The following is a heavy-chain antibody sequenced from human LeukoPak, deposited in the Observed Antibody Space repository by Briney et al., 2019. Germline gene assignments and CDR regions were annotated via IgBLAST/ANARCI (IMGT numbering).Heavy chain of an antibody. J-gene: IGHJ4*02. CDR3: ARAPGYYSPFEY. Sequence: GGSLRLSCAASGFTVSNNYMSWVRQAPGEGLEWVSVIYSGGSTYYADSVKGRFTISRDNSKNTLYLQMNSLRAEDTAVYYCARAPGYYSPFEYWGQGTLVTVSS. CDR2: IYSGGST. V-gene: IGHV3-53*01. D-gene: IGHD3-22*01. CDR1: GFTVSNNY.